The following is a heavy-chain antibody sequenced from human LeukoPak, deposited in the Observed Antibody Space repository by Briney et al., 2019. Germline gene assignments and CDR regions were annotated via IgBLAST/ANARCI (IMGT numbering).Heavy chain of an antibody. CDR1: GYTFTSYD. V-gene: IGHV1-8*01. J-gene: IGHJ4*02. CDR2: MNPNSGNT. Sequence: ASVNVSCKASGYTFTSYDINWVRQATGQGLEWMGWMNPNSGNTGYAQKFQGRVTMTRNTSISTAYMELSSLRSEDTAVYYCARGTYYYDSSGYYYFDYWGQGTLVTVSS. D-gene: IGHD3-22*01. CDR3: ARGTYYYDSSGYYYFDY.